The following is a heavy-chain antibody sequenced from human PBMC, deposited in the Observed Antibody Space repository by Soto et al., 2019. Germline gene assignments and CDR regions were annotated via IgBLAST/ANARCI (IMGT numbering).Heavy chain of an antibody. Sequence: PGGSLRLSCAASGLTFSTYGMHWVRQAPGKGLEWVAVMWQDGSNKYYADSVKGRFTISRDNSKNTLYLQMNRLRAEDTAVYYCARGQDRDSGILPGYSWFAPWGQGTLVTVAS. D-gene: IGHD3-9*01. CDR2: MWQDGSNK. V-gene: IGHV3-33*01. CDR3: ARGQDRDSGILPGYSWFAP. CDR1: GLTFSTYG. J-gene: IGHJ5*02.